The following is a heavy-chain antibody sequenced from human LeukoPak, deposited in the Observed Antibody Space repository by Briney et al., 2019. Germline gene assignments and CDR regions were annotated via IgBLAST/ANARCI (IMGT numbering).Heavy chain of an antibody. Sequence: SETLSLTCTVSGGSISSGSYYWSWIRQPAGKGLEWIGRIYTSGSTNYNPSLKSRVTISVDTSKNQFSLKLSSVTAADTAVYYCARGDGSGYGNWYFDLWGRGTLVTVSS. V-gene: IGHV4-61*02. CDR3: ARGDGSGYGNWYFDL. D-gene: IGHD5-12*01. CDR2: IYTSGST. CDR1: GGSISSGSYY. J-gene: IGHJ2*01.